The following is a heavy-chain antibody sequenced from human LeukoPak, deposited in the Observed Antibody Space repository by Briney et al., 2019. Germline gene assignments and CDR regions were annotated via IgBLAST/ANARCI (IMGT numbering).Heavy chain of an antibody. J-gene: IGHJ5*02. CDR3: ARERGDNWNVGP. Sequence: SETLSLTCTVSGGSISSSSYYWGWVRQPPGKGLEWIGSIYYRGSAYYNPSLKSRVTISVDTSKNRFSLKLSSVTAADTAVYYCARERGDNWNVGPWGQGTLVTISS. CDR1: GGSISSSSYY. D-gene: IGHD1-20*01. V-gene: IGHV4-39*02. CDR2: IYYRGSA.